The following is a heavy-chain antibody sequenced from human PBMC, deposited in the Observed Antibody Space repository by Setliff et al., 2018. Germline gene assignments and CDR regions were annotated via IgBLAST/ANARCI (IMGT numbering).Heavy chain of an antibody. CDR3: ARAPNDLGVDWLFNNYFDY. J-gene: IGHJ4*01. CDR1: GGSVSSGYYY. CDR2: VYYTGRT. Sequence: SETLSLTCNVSGGSVSSGYYYWDWIRQPPGKGLGWIGTVYYTGRTYYNPSLKSRVTIAVDAPDNHFSLKLRSVTAADTAVYHCARAPNDLGVDWLFNNYFDYWGHGTLVTVSS. D-gene: IGHD3-9*01. V-gene: IGHV4-39*02.